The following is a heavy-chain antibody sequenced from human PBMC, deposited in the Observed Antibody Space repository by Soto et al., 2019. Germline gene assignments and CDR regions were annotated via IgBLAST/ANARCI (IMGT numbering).Heavy chain of an antibody. V-gene: IGHV4-59*01. CDR3: ARDQQTITVAGNSDYYDGMDV. Sequence: SETLSLTCTVPGGSISSYYWSWIRQPPGKGLEWIGYIYYSGSTNYNPSLKSRVTISVDTSKNQFSLKLSSVTAADTAVYYCARDQQTITVAGNSDYYDGMDVWGQGTTVT. J-gene: IGHJ6*01. D-gene: IGHD6-19*01. CDR1: GGSISSYY. CDR2: IYYSGST.